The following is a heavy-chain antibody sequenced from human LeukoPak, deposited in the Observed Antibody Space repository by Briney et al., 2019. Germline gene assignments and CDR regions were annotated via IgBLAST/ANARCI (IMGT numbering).Heavy chain of an antibody. J-gene: IGHJ6*03. Sequence: RPGGSPRLSCAASGFTFDDYGMSWVRQAPGKGLEWVSGINWNGGSTGYADSVKGRFTISRDNSKNTLYLQMNSLRAEDTAVYYCANGYCTNGVCYPYYYYYMDVWGKGTTVTVSS. CDR3: ANGYCTNGVCYPYYYYYMDV. CDR2: INWNGGST. V-gene: IGHV3-20*04. D-gene: IGHD2-8*01. CDR1: GFTFDDYG.